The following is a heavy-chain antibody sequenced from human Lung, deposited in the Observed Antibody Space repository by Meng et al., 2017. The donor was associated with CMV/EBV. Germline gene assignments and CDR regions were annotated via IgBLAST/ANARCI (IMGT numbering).Heavy chain of an antibody. CDR3: IGYCSSTRCYKYYYDMDV. CDR2: IYYSGST. J-gene: IGHJ6*02. D-gene: IGHD2-2*02. Sequence: LRLSCTVSGGSITSSSYYWGWIRQPPGKGLEWIGSIYYSGSTYYNPSLKSRVTISVDTSKKQFSLKLSSVTAADTAVYYGIGYCSSTRCYKYYYDMDVWGQGTTVTVSS. V-gene: IGHV4-39*01. CDR1: GGSITSSSYY.